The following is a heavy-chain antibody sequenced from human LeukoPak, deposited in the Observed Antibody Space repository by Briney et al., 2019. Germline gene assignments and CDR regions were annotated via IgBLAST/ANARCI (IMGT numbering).Heavy chain of an antibody. CDR2: VYTTGSP. CDR1: GGSISNYY. CDR3: ARTTPNSSSWGYYFDY. V-gene: IGHV4-4*07. J-gene: IGHJ4*02. D-gene: IGHD6-6*01. Sequence: PPETLSLTCTVSGGSISNYYWSWIRQPAGKGLEWIGRVYTTGSPNYNPSLKSRVTMSVDTSKNQFSLRLTSVTAADTAVYFCARTTPNSSSWGYYFDYWGQGILVTASS.